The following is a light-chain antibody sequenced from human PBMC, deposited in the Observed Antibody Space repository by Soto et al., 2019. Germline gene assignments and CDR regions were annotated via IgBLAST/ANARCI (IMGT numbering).Light chain of an antibody. J-gene: IGKJ2*01. CDR1: QSVSSY. Sequence: EIVMTQSPATLSVSPGGRATLSCRASQSVSSYLAWYQQRPGQPPRLLIYGASTRATGIPARFSGSGSGTECSLTISSLQSEDFAVYYCQQYNTWPPKYTFGQGTKLEI. CDR3: QQYNTWPPKYT. V-gene: IGKV3-15*01. CDR2: GAS.